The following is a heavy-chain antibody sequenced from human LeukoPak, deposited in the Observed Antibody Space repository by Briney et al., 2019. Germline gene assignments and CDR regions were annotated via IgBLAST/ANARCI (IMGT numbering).Heavy chain of an antibody. J-gene: IGHJ4*03. D-gene: IGHD2-2*02. CDR2: IYTSGST. CDR3: ARMTIVVVPAAISYYFDY. Sequence: KPSETLSLTCTVSGGSISSYYWSWIRQPAGKGLEWIGRIYTSGSTNYNPSLKSRVTMSVDTSKNQFSMRLRSVTAADTAVYYCARMTIVVVPAAISYYFDYWGQGTMVTVSS. V-gene: IGHV4-4*07. CDR1: GGSISSYY.